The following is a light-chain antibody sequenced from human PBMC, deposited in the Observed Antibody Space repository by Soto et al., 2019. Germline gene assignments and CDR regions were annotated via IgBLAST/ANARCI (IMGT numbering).Light chain of an antibody. CDR2: GAS. Sequence: EIVLTQSPGTLSLSPGERATLSCRASQSVRSNYLAWYQQKPGQAPRLLIYGASSRATGIPDRFSGTGSGTDFTLTISRLEPEDVAVYYCQQDGGSPYTFGQGTKLEIK. CDR3: QQDGGSPYT. CDR1: QSVRSNY. J-gene: IGKJ2*01. V-gene: IGKV3-20*01.